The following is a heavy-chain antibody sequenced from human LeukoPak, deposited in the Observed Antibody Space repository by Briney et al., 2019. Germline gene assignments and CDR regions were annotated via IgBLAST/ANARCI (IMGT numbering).Heavy chain of an antibody. CDR3: AKSVAGTGDPVDY. D-gene: IGHD6-19*01. CDR2: ISGRGGST. CDR1: GFTFSSYA. V-gene: IGHV3-23*01. J-gene: IGHJ4*02. Sequence: GGSLRLSCAASGFTFSSYAMNWVRQAPGKGLEWVSNISGRGGSTYYADSVKGRFTISRDNSKNTLYLQTNSLRAEDTAVYYCAKSVAGTGDPVDYWGQGTLVIVSA.